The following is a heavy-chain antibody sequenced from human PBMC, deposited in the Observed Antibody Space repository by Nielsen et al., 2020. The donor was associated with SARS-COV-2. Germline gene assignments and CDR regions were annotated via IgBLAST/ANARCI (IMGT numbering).Heavy chain of an antibody. CDR1: GFTFDDYT. CDR3: AKAGAVAGTQYYYYYGMDV. D-gene: IGHD6-19*01. Sequence: GGSLRLSCAASGFTFDDYTMHWVRQAPGKGLEWVSLISWDGGSTYYADSVKGQFTISRDNSKNSLYLQMNSLRTEDTALYYCAKAGAVAGTQYYYYYGMDVWGQGTTVTVSS. V-gene: IGHV3-43*01. J-gene: IGHJ6*02. CDR2: ISWDGGST.